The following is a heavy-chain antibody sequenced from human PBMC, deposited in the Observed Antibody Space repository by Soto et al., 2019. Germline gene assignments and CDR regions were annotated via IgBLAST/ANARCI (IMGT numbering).Heavy chain of an antibody. V-gene: IGHV1-69*19. CDR3: AREVQVHTPAFVY. D-gene: IGHD3-10*01. Sequence: VQLVQSGAEMKKPGSSVKVSCQSSGGTFNTYAINWVRQAPGQGPEWMGDISPMFGAANYAPKFQGRVTITADESTGTSYMQLSSLTSEDTALYFCAREVQVHTPAFVYWGQGTLVTVSS. CDR2: ISPMFGAA. CDR1: GGTFNTYA. J-gene: IGHJ4*02.